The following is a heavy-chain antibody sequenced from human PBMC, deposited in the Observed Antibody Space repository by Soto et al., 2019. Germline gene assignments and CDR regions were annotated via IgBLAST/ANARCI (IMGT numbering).Heavy chain of an antibody. V-gene: IGHV1-3*01. Sequence: ASVKVSCKASGYTFTSYAMHWVRQAPGQRLEWMGWINAGNGNTKYSQKFQGRVTITRDTSASTAYMELSSLRSEDTAVYYCARRAGAVAGPFDYWGQGTLVTVSS. CDR2: INAGNGNT. CDR3: ARRAGAVAGPFDY. J-gene: IGHJ4*02. D-gene: IGHD6-19*01. CDR1: GYTFTSYA.